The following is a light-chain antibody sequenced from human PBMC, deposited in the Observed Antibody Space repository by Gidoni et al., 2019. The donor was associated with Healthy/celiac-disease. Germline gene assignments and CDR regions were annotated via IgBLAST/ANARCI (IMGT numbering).Light chain of an antibody. V-gene: IGKV1-5*03. CDR3: QQYNSYPYT. CDR2: KAS. J-gene: IGKJ2*01. Sequence: IQMTQSTSTLSASVGDRVTITCRASQSLSSWLAWYQQKPGKAPKLLIYKASSLESGVPSRFSGSGSGKEFTLTISSLQPDDFATYYCQQYNSYPYTLGQGTKLEIK. CDR1: QSLSSW.